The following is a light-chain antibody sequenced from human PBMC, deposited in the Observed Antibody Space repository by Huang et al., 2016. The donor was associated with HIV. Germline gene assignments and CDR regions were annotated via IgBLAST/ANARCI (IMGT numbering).Light chain of an antibody. V-gene: IGKV3-15*01. Sequence: EIVLTQSPATLSVSPGESATLSCRASTGVNNNLTWYEQKPGQAPRLLIYDASTRARGIPARVSGSGTGTEFTLTISSLQSEDLAVYHCQHYNNWPLTFGGGTKVEIK. CDR3: QHYNNWPLT. CDR2: DAS. CDR1: TGVNNN. J-gene: IGKJ4*01.